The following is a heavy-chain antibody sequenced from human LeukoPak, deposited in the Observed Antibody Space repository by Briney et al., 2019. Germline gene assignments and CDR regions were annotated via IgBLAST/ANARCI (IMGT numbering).Heavy chain of an antibody. D-gene: IGHD3-22*01. CDR2: ISSSGSTI. V-gene: IGHV3-48*03. J-gene: IGHJ4*02. CDR1: GFTFSSYE. Sequence: GGSLRLSCAASGFTFSSYEMNWVRQAPGKGLEWVSYISSSGSTIYYADSVKGRFTISRDNAKNSLYLQMNSLRAEDTAVYYCARIGGYYYFDYWGQGALVTVSS. CDR3: ARIGGYYYFDY.